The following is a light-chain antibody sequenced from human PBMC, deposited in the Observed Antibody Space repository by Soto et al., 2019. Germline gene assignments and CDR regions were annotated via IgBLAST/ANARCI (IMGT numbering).Light chain of an antibody. CDR1: QNIDNF. V-gene: IGKV3-11*01. CDR2: DAS. CDR3: QQRYTLIT. J-gene: IGKJ3*01. Sequence: EIVLTQSPAPLSLSPGERATLSCRASQNIDNFLVWYQQKPGQAPRLLIYDASKRATGIPARFSGSGSGTDFTLTISSLEPEDFAVYYCQQRYTLITFGPGTKVDI.